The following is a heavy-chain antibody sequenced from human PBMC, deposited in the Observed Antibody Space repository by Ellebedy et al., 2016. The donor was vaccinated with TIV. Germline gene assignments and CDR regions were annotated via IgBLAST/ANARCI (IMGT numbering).Heavy chain of an antibody. CDR3: VRCDRGNPGS. V-gene: IGHV3-72*01. Sequence: GESLKISCAASGFTFSDHDMDWVRQAPGKGLEWVGRCRNKLKSHYTDYGASVKGRFAISRDDSRSSLYLQMNSLKTDDTAVYYCVRCDRGNPGSWGQGTRVTVS. CDR1: GFTFSDHD. D-gene: IGHD1-14*01. CDR2: CRNKLKSHYT. J-gene: IGHJ4*02.